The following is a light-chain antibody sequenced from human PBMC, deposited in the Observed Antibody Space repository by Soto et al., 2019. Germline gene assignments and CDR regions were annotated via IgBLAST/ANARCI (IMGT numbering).Light chain of an antibody. Sequence: EIVLTQSPGTLSLSPGERATLSCRASQSVTTNYLAWYQQNPGQAPRLLIYGASSRATGIPDRFSGSGSGTDFSRTVSRLEPEDFAVYHCQQYATSAWTFGQGTKVEIK. CDR3: QQYATSAWT. CDR2: GAS. CDR1: QSVTTNY. J-gene: IGKJ1*01. V-gene: IGKV3-20*01.